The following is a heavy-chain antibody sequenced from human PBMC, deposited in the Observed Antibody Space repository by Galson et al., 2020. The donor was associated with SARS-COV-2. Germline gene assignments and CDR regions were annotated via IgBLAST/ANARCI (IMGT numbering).Heavy chain of an antibody. CDR2: ISASGDRT. CDR3: DAADF. Sequence: GESLKISCAASGFPFSGFAMGWVRQLPGKGLEWVSTISASGDRTHYADSVKGRFTISRDNSRNTLYLQMNSLKDEDAAVYYCDAADFWGQGTPVSVSS. J-gene: IGHJ4*02. CDR1: GFPFSGFA. V-gene: IGHV3-23*01. D-gene: IGHD2-15*01.